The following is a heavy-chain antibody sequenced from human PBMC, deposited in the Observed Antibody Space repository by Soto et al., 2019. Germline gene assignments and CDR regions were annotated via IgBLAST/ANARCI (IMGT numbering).Heavy chain of an antibody. V-gene: IGHV1-3*01. D-gene: IGHD6-19*01. CDR1: GYTFTSYA. Sequence: ASVKVSCKASGYTFTSYAMHWVRQAPGQRLEWMGWINAGNGNTKYSQKFQGRVTITRDTSASTAYMELSSLRSEDTAVYYCANSILTRIAVAGTFDYWGQGTLVTVSS. J-gene: IGHJ4*02. CDR2: INAGNGNT. CDR3: ANSILTRIAVAGTFDY.